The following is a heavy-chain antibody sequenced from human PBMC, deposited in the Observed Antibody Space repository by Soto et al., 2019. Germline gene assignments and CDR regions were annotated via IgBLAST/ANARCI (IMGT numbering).Heavy chain of an antibody. J-gene: IGHJ5*02. Sequence: ASVKVSCKTSGYTFSSYGFSWVRQAPGQGLEWIGWISGYNGNTNYAQRFQGRVTMTTDTSTSTAYMELRSLRSEDTAVYYCARVGPPADPWGQGTLVTVSS. CDR2: ISGYNGNT. CDR3: ARVGPPADP. V-gene: IGHV1-18*01. CDR1: GYTFSSYG.